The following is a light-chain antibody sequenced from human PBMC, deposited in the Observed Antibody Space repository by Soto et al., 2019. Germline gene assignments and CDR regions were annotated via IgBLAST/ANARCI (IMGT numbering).Light chain of an antibody. CDR1: QSVMSN. CDR2: GAS. Sequence: ETVMTQWPATLPVSPGERATLSCRANQSVMSNLAWYQQKPGQAPRLLIYGASTRATGVPARFSGSGSGTEFTLTINSLQSADFALYYCQEYDNWPLWTFGQGTKVDIK. CDR3: QEYDNWPLWT. V-gene: IGKV3-15*01. J-gene: IGKJ1*01.